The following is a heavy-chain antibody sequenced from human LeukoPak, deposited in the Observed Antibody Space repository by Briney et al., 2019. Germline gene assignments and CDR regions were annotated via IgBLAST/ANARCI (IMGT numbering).Heavy chain of an antibody. CDR2: IYSNGST. D-gene: IGHD4-11*01. Sequence: SETLSLTCTVSGGSIRDYYWSWIRQPPGKRLEWIGYIYSNGSTNANPSLKSRVNISVDTSKNQFSLKLSSVTAADTAVYYCARGGGRFITLTVTASWYFDLWGRGTLVTVSS. CDR1: GGSIRDYY. V-gene: IGHV4-59*01. J-gene: IGHJ2*01. CDR3: ARGGGRFITLTVTASWYFDL.